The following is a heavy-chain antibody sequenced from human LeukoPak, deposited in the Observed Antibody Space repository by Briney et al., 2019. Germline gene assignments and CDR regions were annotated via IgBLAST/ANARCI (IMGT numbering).Heavy chain of an antibody. CDR1: GFTFSGSA. CDR3: ARDSRHVDYDSSSGFDY. Sequence: PGGSLRLSCAASGFTFSGSALHWVRQASGKGLEWVGRIRSTANGYATAYAASVKGRFTISRDDSKNTAYLQMDSLKTEDTAVYYCARDSRHVDYDSSSGFDYWGQGTLVTVSS. CDR2: IRSTANGYAT. V-gene: IGHV3-73*01. D-gene: IGHD3-22*01. J-gene: IGHJ4*02.